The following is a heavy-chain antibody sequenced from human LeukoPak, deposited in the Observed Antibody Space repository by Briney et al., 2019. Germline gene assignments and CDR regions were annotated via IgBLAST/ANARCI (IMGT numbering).Heavy chain of an antibody. CDR3: AKEIRWQNWFDP. CDR1: GFTFSSYA. Sequence: PGGSLRLSCAASGFTFSSYAMSWVRQAPGKGLEWVSALSASGESTYYADSVKGRFTISRDNSKNTLYLQMNSLRAEDTAVCYCAKEIRWQNWFDPWGQGTLVTVSS. D-gene: IGHD4-23*01. CDR2: LSASGEST. V-gene: IGHV3-23*01. J-gene: IGHJ5*02.